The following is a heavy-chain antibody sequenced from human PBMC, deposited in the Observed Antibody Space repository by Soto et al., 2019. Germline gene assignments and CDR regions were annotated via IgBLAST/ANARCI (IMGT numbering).Heavy chain of an antibody. Sequence: QITLKESGPTLVKPTQTLTLTCTFSGFSLSTHTVGVAWIRQPPGNALEWLALIYWDEDKRYSPSLKSRLTITQATSKNQVVLPITNMHPVYTATYYCAHIVPFDYRGYNFEFWGQGILVTVSS. CDR3: AHIVPFDYRGYNFEF. J-gene: IGHJ4*02. CDR1: GFSLSTHTVG. CDR2: IYWDEDK. D-gene: IGHD3-9*01. V-gene: IGHV2-5*02.